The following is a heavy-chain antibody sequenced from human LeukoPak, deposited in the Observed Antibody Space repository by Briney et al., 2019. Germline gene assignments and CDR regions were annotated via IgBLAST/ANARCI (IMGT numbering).Heavy chain of an antibody. CDR2: IIPIFGTA. CDR3: ARVEVPAASGWFDP. J-gene: IGHJ5*02. Sequence: ASVKVSCTASGGTFSSYAISWVRQAPGQGLEWMGGIIPIFGTANYAQKFQGRVTITADESTSTAYMELSSLRSEDTAVYYCARVEVPAASGWFDPWGQGTLVTVSS. CDR1: GGTFSSYA. V-gene: IGHV1-69*01. D-gene: IGHD2-2*01.